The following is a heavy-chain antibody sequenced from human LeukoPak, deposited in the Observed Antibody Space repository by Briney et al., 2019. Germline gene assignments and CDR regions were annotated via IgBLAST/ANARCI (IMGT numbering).Heavy chain of an antibody. D-gene: IGHD3-22*01. V-gene: IGHV4-4*07. J-gene: IGHJ4*02. Sequence: PSETLSLTCTVSGGSISSYYWSWIRQPAGKVLEWIGRIYTSGSTNYNPSLKSRVTMSVDTSKNQFSLKLRSVTAADTAVYYCARVTGYMIEDYFDYWGQGTLVTVSS. CDR1: GGSISSYY. CDR3: ARVTGYMIEDYFDY. CDR2: IYTSGST.